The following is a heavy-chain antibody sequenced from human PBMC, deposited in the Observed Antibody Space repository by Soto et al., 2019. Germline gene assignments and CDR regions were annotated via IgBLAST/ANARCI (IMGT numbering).Heavy chain of an antibody. CDR2: MNTKNGGT. V-gene: IGHV1-2*04. J-gene: IGHJ4*02. Sequence: QEQLVQSGAEVKEPGASVTVSCKTSGKTFSSNYIHWVRHAPGQGLEWLGWMNTKNGGTNYAQMFRGWVTMTRDTSITTAYMELKNLKSNDTGVYYCASALGYCSSASCPPDSWGQGTLVTVSS. D-gene: IGHD2-2*01. CDR1: GKTFSSNY. CDR3: ASALGYCSSASCPPDS.